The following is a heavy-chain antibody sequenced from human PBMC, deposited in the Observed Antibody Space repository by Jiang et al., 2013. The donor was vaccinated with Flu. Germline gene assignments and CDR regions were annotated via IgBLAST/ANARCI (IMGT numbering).Heavy chain of an antibody. D-gene: IGHD6-13*01. V-gene: IGHV3-9*01. CDR2: ISWNSGSI. Sequence: GKGLEWVSGISWNSGSIGYADSVKGRFTISRDNAKNSLYLQMNSLRAEDTALYYCAKAAALGGSLEDAFDIWGQGTMVTVSS. CDR3: AKAAALGGSLEDAFDI. J-gene: IGHJ3*02.